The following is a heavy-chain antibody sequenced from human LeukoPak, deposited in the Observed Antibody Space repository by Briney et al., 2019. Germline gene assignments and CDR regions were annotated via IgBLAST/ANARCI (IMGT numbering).Heavy chain of an antibody. Sequence: PSETLSLTCTVSGGSISSYYWSWIRQPPGKGLEWIGYIYYSGSTNYNPSLKSRVTISVDTSKNQFSLKLSSVTAADTAVYYCARVGGGTLSWFDPWGQGTLVTVSS. CDR1: GGSISSYY. CDR2: IYYSGST. J-gene: IGHJ5*02. V-gene: IGHV4-59*01. CDR3: ARVGGGTLSWFDP. D-gene: IGHD1-26*01.